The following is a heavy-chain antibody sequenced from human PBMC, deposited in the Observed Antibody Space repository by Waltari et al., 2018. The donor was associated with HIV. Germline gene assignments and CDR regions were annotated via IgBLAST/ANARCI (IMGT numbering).Heavy chain of an antibody. J-gene: IGHJ6*02. D-gene: IGHD3-3*01. CDR2: INHSGST. V-gene: IGHV4-34*01. CDR3: ARQKMEAGSPPYYYGMDV. Sequence: QVQLQQWGAGLLKPSETLSLTCAVYGGSFSGYYCRWIRQPPGRGLGWIGKINHSGSTNDYQCRKSRVTISGDTSKIQFSRKLSSVTAADTAVYYCARQKMEAGSPPYYYGMDVWGQGTTVTVSS. CDR1: GGSFSGYY.